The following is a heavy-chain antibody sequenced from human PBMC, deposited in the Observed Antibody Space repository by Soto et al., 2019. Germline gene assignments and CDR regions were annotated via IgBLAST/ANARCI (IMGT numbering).Heavy chain of an antibody. V-gene: IGHV3-15*01. CDR3: APVLGRISSVWFDY. Sequence: EVQLVESGGDLVKPGGSLRISCTASGFTFTNAWMTWVRQVPGKGLEWVGLINSNAAGGTTDSPAPVKGRFTISRDEARNTVYLQLNMLKPDATAVYDCAPVLGRISSVWFDYWGQGTLVTVAS. D-gene: IGHD2-2*01. CDR2: INSNAAGGTT. CDR1: GFTFTNAW. J-gene: IGHJ4*02.